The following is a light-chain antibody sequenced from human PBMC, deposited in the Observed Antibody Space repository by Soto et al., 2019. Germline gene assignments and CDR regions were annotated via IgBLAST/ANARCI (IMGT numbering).Light chain of an antibody. CDR3: QHGGT. CDR1: QSVSNN. Sequence: EIVLTQSPATLSLSPGERATVSCRASQSVSNNLGWYQQKPGQAPRLLIYDASNRATGIPARLSGSGSGTDFTLTISSLEPEDLAVDYCQHGGTFGQGTRLEIK. CDR2: DAS. J-gene: IGKJ5*01. V-gene: IGKV3-11*01.